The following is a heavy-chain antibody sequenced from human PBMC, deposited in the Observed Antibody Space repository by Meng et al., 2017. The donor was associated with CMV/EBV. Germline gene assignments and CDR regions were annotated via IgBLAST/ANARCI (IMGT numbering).Heavy chain of an antibody. Sequence: SETLSLTCTVSGYSISSGYYWGWIRQPPGKGLEWIGNIYHSGSTYYNPSLKSRVTISVDTSKNQFSLKLSSVTAADTAVYYCARDMDSYGYGSWGQGTLVTVSS. J-gene: IGHJ5*02. CDR2: IYHSGST. CDR3: ARDMDSYGYGS. V-gene: IGHV4-38-2*02. CDR1: GYSISSGYY. D-gene: IGHD5-18*01.